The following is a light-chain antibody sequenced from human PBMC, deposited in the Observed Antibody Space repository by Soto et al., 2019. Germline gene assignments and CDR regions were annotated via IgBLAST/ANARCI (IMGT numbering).Light chain of an antibody. Sequence: QSALTQPASVSGSPGQSITISCTGTSSDVGSYNLVSWYQQHPGKAPKLMIYEGSKRPSGVSNRFSGSKSGNTASLTISGLRAEDEADYYCSSWTSRTTQVLGGGTKLTVL. J-gene: IGLJ3*02. CDR1: SSDVGSYNL. CDR2: EGS. V-gene: IGLV2-14*02. CDR3: SSWTSRTTQV.